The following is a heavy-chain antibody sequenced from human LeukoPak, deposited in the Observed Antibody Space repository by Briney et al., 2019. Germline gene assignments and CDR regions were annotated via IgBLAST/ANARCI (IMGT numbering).Heavy chain of an antibody. J-gene: IGHJ4*02. CDR2: IYYSGNT. CDR1: GGSISGSSYY. Sequence: PSETLSLTCTVSGGSISGSSYYWGWIRQPPGKGLEWIGSIYYSGNTYYNPSLKSRVTISVDTSKNQFSLKLSSVTAADTAVYYCARRRVRGVIIDYWGQGTLVTVSS. V-gene: IGHV4-39*01. D-gene: IGHD3-10*01. CDR3: ARRRVRGVIIDY.